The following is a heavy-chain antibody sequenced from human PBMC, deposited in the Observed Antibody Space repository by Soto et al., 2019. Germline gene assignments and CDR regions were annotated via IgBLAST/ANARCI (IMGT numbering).Heavy chain of an antibody. J-gene: IGHJ5*02. CDR2: ISSSSSYT. CDR3: ARDSYGGTGSDWFDP. D-gene: IGHD5-12*01. Sequence: GGSLRLSCAASGFTFSDYYMSWIRQAPGKGLEWVSYISSSSSYTNYADSVKGRFTISRDNAKNSLYLQMNSLRAEDTAVYYCARDSYGGTGSDWFDPWGQGTLVTVSS. CDR1: GFTFSDYY. V-gene: IGHV3-11*06.